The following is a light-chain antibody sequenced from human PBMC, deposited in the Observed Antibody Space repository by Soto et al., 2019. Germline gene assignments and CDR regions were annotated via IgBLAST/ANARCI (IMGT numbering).Light chain of an antibody. Sequence: QSVLTQPASVSGSPGQSITISCTGTSSDVGGYNYVSWYQQHPCKAPKFMIYDVSNRPSGVSNRFSGSKSGNTASLTISGLQAEDEPDYYCSSYTTSNTRQIVFGTGTKLTVL. V-gene: IGLV2-14*01. J-gene: IGLJ1*01. CDR2: DVS. CDR1: SSDVGGYNY. CDR3: SSYTTSNTRQIV.